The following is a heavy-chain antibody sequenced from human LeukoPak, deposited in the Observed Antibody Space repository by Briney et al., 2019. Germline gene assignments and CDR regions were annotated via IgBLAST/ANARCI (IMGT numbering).Heavy chain of an antibody. CDR1: GFTVSSNY. Sequence: AGGSLRLSCAASGFTVSSNYMSWVRQAPGKGLEWVSVIYSGGSTYYADSVKGRFTISRDNSKNTLYLQMNSLRAEDTAVYYCARVDSSGWYVGGYYFDYWGQGTLVTVSS. CDR2: IYSGGST. D-gene: IGHD6-19*01. V-gene: IGHV3-53*01. CDR3: ARVDSSGWYVGGYYFDY. J-gene: IGHJ4*02.